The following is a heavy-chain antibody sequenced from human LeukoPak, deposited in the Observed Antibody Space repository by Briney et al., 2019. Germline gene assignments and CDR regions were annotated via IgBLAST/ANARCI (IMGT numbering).Heavy chain of an antibody. D-gene: IGHD6-13*01. CDR3: AYWAGTAAGFRGPFDY. Sequence: GVSLRFSCAASGFTFSSYSMNWVRQAPGKGLEWVSDISSSSSSTYYADSVKSRFTISRDNAKNSLYLQMNSLRAEDTALYYCAYWAGTAAGFRGPFDYWGQGTLVTVSS. CDR1: GFTFSSYS. J-gene: IGHJ4*02. CDR2: ISSSSSST. V-gene: IGHV3-48*01.